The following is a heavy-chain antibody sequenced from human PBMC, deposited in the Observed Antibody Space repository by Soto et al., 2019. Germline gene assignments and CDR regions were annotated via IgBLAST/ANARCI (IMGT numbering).Heavy chain of an antibody. CDR2: IQSGGTT. D-gene: IGHD2-15*01. Sequence: EVQLVESGGGLVQPGGSLRLSCAASGFTVSSKYMTWVRQAPGKGLEWVSLIQSGGTTYYADSVKGRFTISRDTSENTLHLQMDSLRVEDTAVYYCARDDVLCEGGRCYGRPLDVWGKGTTVTVSS. CDR3: ARDDVLCEGGRCYGRPLDV. CDR1: GFTVSSKY. J-gene: IGHJ6*04. V-gene: IGHV3-66*01.